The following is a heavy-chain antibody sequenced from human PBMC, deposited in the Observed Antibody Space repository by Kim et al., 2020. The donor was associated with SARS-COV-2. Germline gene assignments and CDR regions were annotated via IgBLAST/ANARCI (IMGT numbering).Heavy chain of an antibody. CDR3: ARGTRQWLVRGPYYYYMD. Sequence: SETLSLTCAVYGGSFSGYYWSWIRQPPGKGLEWIGEINHSGSTNYNPSLKSRVPISVDTSKNQFSPKLSSVTAADTAVYYCARGTRQWLVRGPYYYYMD. D-gene: IGHD6-19*01. J-gene: IGHJ6*03. CDR2: INHSGST. V-gene: IGHV4-34*01. CDR1: GGSFSGYY.